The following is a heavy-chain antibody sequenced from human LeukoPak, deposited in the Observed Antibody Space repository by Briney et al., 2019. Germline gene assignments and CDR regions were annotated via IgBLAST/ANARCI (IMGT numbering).Heavy chain of an antibody. Sequence: PSETLSLTCAVYGGSFSGYYWSWIRQPPGKGLEWIGEINHSGSTNNNPSLKRRVTISVDTSKNQSSLKLSSVAAADTAVYYCASNRWLQPFDYWGQGTLVTVSS. CDR1: GGSFSGYY. V-gene: IGHV4-34*01. CDR3: ASNRWLQPFDY. D-gene: IGHD5-24*01. CDR2: INHSGST. J-gene: IGHJ4*02.